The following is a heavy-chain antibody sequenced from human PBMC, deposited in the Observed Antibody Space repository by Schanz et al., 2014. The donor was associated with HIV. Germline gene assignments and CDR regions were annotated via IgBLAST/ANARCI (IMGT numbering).Heavy chain of an antibody. CDR2: INPKSGDT. CDR1: GYTFTGYF. V-gene: IGHV1-2*02. Sequence: QVRLVQSGAEVKRPGASVKVSCKASGYTFTGYFVHWVRQAPGQGLQWMGWINPKSGDTSYAQKFQGRVTITADKSTSTAYMELSSLRSEDTAVYYCAKGLRQWLVLGVSDYWGQGTLVTVSS. CDR3: AKGLRQWLVLGVSDY. D-gene: IGHD6-19*01. J-gene: IGHJ4*02.